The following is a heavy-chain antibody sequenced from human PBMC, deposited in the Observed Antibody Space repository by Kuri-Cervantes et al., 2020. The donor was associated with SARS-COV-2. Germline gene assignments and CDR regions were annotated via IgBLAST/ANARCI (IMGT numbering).Heavy chain of an antibody. J-gene: IGHJ3*02. CDR1: GFTFSSYS. D-gene: IGHD5-18*01. CDR3: ARDPGEYSYGYMWAFDI. V-gene: IGHV3-21*01. CDR2: ISSSSSYI. Sequence: GESLKISCAASGFTFSSYSMNWVRQAPGKGLEWVSSISSSSSYIYYADSVKGRFTISRDNAKNSLYLQMSSLRAEDTAVYYCARDPGEYSYGYMWAFDIWGQGTMVTVSS.